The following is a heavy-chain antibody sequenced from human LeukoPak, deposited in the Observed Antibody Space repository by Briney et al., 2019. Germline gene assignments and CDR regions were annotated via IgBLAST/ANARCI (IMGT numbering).Heavy chain of an antibody. CDR3: AKVLEQLVPDY. Sequence: PGRSLRLSCAASGFTFSNYGIHWVRQAPGKGLEWVAVIWYDGSNKYYADSVKGRFTISRDNAKNSLYLQMNSLRAEDTAVYYCAKVLEQLVPDYWGQGTLVTVSS. J-gene: IGHJ4*02. V-gene: IGHV3-33*03. D-gene: IGHD6-6*01. CDR2: IWYDGSNK. CDR1: GFTFSNYG.